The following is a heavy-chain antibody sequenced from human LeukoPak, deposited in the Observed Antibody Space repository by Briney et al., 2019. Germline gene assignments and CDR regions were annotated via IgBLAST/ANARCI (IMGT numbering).Heavy chain of an antibody. D-gene: IGHD3-22*01. V-gene: IGHV3-74*01. Sequence: GGSLRLSCAASGFTFSSYWMHWVRQAPGKGLVWVSRISSAGSSTAYADSVKGRFTISRDNAKNTLYLQMSSLRAEDTAVYYCAGEKPYYYDTNGYHNWFDPWGQGTLVTVSS. CDR3: AGEKPYYYDTNGYHNWFDP. CDR2: ISSAGSST. J-gene: IGHJ5*02. CDR1: GFTFSSYW.